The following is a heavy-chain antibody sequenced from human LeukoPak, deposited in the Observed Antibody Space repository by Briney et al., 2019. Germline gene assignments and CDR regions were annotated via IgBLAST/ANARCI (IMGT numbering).Heavy chain of an antibody. D-gene: IGHD2-2*01. CDR2: TYYRSKWYN. CDR1: GDSVSSNSAA. Sequence: QTLSLTCAISGDSVSSNSAAWNWIRQSPSRGLDWLGRTYYRSKWYNDYAVSVKSRITINPDASKNQFSLQLNSVTPEDTAVYYCARGGSIVVVPAARENYYYYGMDVWGQGTTVTVSS. V-gene: IGHV6-1*01. J-gene: IGHJ6*02. CDR3: ARGGSIVVVPAARENYYYYGMDV.